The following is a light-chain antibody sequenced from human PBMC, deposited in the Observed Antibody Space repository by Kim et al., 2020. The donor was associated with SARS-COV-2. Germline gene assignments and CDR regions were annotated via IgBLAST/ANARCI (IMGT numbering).Light chain of an antibody. Sequence: DLQMTQSPSTLSASVGDRVTINCRASQSVSTSLAWYQQKPGKAPRLLIFDDSVLKSGVPSRFSGGASGTEFTLTISSVRPDDFATYYCQQYSSVLYTFGQGTKLEI. CDR1: QSVSTS. J-gene: IGKJ2*01. CDR2: DDS. V-gene: IGKV1-5*01. CDR3: QQYSSVLYT.